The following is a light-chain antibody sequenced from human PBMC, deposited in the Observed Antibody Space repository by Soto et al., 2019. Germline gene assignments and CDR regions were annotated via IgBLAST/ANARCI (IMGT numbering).Light chain of an antibody. CDR1: QGVSNY. V-gene: IGKV1-27*01. J-gene: IGKJ1*01. CDR2: AAS. CDR3: QHYDGAPRT. Sequence: DIQMTQSPSSLSASVGDRVTITCRASQGVSNYLAWYQQKPGNVPKLLIYAASTLQSGVPSRFSGSGSGTDFTLTISSLQAEDVATYYCQHYDGAPRTFGQGTTVEF.